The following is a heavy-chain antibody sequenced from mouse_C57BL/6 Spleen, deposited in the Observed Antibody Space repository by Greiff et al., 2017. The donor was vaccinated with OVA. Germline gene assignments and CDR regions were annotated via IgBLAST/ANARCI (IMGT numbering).Heavy chain of an antibody. Sequence: EVQLQQSGPGLVKPSQSLSLTCSVTGYSITSGYYWNWIRQFPGNKLEWMGYISYDGGNNYNPSLKNRISITRDTSKNQFFLKLNSVTTEDTATYYCARESKFYYYGSPFAYWGQGTLVTVSA. CDR3: ARESKFYYYGSPFAY. CDR1: GYSITSGYY. D-gene: IGHD1-1*01. J-gene: IGHJ3*01. V-gene: IGHV3-6*01. CDR2: ISYDGGN.